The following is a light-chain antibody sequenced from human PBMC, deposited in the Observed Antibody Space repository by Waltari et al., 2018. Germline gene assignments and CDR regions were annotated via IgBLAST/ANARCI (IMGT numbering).Light chain of an antibody. CDR1: RSNLGNNY. Sequence: QSVLPQPPSASGTPGQRVTISCSGCRSNLGNNYVYWYQQLPVTAPKLLIYRNNQRPSGVPDRFSGSKSGTSASLAISGLRSEDEADYYCAAWDDSLSGRVFGGGTKVTVL. V-gene: IGLV1-47*01. J-gene: IGLJ3*02. CDR2: RNN. CDR3: AAWDDSLSGRV.